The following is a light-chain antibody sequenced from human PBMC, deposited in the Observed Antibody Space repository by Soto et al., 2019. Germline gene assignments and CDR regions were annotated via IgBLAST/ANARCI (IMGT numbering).Light chain of an antibody. CDR2: EVS. V-gene: IGLV2-8*01. Sequence: QSVLTQPPSASGSPGQSVTISCTGTSSDVGGYNYVSWYQHHPGKAPKVMIYEVSQRPSGVPDRFSGSKSGNTASLTVSGLQAEDEADYYCCSFAGSNYVFGTGTKLTVL. CDR3: CSFAGSNYV. J-gene: IGLJ1*01. CDR1: SSDVGGYNY.